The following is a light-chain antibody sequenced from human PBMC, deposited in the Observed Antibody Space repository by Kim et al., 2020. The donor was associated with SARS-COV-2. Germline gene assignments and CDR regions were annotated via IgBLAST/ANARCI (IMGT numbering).Light chain of an antibody. CDR2: DAS. Sequence: EIVLTQSPATLSLSPGERATLSCRASQSVSSYLAWYQQKPGQAPRLLIYDASNRATGIPVRFSGSGSGTDFTLTISSLEPEDFAVYYCQQRSNWLTFGGGTKVDIK. CDR3: QQRSNWLT. V-gene: IGKV3-11*01. J-gene: IGKJ4*01. CDR1: QSVSSY.